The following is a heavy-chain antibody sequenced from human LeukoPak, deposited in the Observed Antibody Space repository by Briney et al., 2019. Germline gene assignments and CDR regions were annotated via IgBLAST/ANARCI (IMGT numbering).Heavy chain of an antibody. D-gene: IGHD5-24*01. CDR1: GXTFSGST. J-gene: IGHJ5*02. V-gene: IGHV3-73*01. CDR3: TRVGDATIKDS. CDR2: IRSKANNYAT. Sequence: PGGSXTLSCXXSGXTFSGSTMXWVRQASGKGLEWVGRIRSKANNYATTYAASVKGRFTISRDDSTNTAYLQMNSLKTEDTADYYCTRVGDATIKDSWGQGTLVTVSS.